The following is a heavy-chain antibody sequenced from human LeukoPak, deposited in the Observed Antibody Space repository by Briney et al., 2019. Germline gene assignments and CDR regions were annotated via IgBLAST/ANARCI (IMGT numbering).Heavy chain of an antibody. CDR2: IDDSGST. D-gene: IGHD3-22*01. Sequence: SETLSLTCTVSGGSVSSSSYFWGWIREPPGKGVDWIGSIDDSGSTYYNPSLKSRVTISVDTSKNQFSLRLSSVTAADTAVYYYARLGPRNSSGYYYYWGQGNLVTVSS. J-gene: IGHJ4*02. V-gene: IGHV4-39*01. CDR1: GGSVSSSSYF. CDR3: ARLGPRNSSGYYYY.